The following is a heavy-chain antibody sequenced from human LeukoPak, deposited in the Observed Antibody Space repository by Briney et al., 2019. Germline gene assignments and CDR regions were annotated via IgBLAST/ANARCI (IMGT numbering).Heavy chain of an antibody. D-gene: IGHD6-13*01. Sequence: SETLSLTCTVSGGSISSYYWSWIRQPPGKGLEWIGYIYYSGSTNYNPSLKSRVTISVDTSKNQFSLQLNSVTPEDTAVYYCARGAYSSSWYLFDYWGQGTLVTVSS. CDR2: IYYSGST. CDR1: GGSISSYY. J-gene: IGHJ4*02. V-gene: IGHV4-59*12. CDR3: ARGAYSSSWYLFDY.